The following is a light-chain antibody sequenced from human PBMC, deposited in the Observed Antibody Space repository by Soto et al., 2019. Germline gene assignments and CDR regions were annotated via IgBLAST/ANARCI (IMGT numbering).Light chain of an antibody. CDR1: QSISSY. V-gene: IGKV1-39*01. CDR3: QQYKSFPWT. CDR2: AAS. Sequence: DIQMTQSPSSLSASVGDSVTITCRASQSISSYLNWYQQKPGKAPKLLIYAASSLQSGVPSRFSGFGSETEFTLTISSLQPDDFATYYCQQYKSFPWTFGQGTKVDIK. J-gene: IGKJ1*01.